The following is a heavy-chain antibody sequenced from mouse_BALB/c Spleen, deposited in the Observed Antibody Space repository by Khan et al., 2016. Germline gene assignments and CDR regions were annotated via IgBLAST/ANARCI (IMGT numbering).Heavy chain of an antibody. Sequence: IQLVQSGAELVKPGASVKLSRTASGFNIKDTYMHWVKQRPEQGLEWIGRIDPANGNTKYDPKFQGKATITADTSSNTAYLQLSSLTSEDTAVYYCARSPYDYDVGFAYWGQGTLVTVSA. V-gene: IGHV14-3*02. CDR2: IDPANGNT. CDR3: ARSPYDYDVGFAY. CDR1: GFNIKDTY. D-gene: IGHD2-4*01. J-gene: IGHJ3*01.